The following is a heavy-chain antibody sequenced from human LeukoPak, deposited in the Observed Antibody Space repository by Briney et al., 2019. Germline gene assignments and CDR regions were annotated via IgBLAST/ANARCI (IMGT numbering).Heavy chain of an antibody. CDR2: ISGSGGST. CDR3: AKVNGGSGYYQHHFDY. Sequence: PGGSLRLSCAASGFTFSSYAMSWVRQAPGKGLEWVSAISGSGGSTYYADSVKGRFTISRDNSKNTLYLQMNSLRAEDTAVYYCAKVNGGSGYYQHHFDYWGQGTLVTVSS. V-gene: IGHV3-23*01. CDR1: GFTFSSYA. J-gene: IGHJ4*02. D-gene: IGHD3-22*01.